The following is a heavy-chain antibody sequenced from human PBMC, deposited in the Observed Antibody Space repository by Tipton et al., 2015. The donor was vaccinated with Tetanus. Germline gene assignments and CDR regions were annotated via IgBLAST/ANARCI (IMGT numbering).Heavy chain of an antibody. CDR1: GGTFSSYA. CDR3: ARGGLGALRVTYSGFDP. V-gene: IGHV1-69*01. J-gene: IGHJ5*02. D-gene: IGHD3-16*01. Sequence: QLVQSGAEVKKPGSSVKVSCKASGGTFSSYAISWVRQAPGQGLEWMGGIIPIFGTANYAQKFQGRVTLTADESTSTAYMELSSLRSGDTAVYYCARGGLGALRVTYSGFDPWGQGTLVTVSS. CDR2: IIPIFGTA.